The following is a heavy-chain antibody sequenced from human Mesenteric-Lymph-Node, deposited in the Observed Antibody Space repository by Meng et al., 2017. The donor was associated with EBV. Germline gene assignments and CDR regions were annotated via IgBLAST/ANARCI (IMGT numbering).Heavy chain of an antibody. CDR1: GFSPSTSGVA. V-gene: IGHV2-5*02. CDR3: VRKAYHNYVAFDP. CDR2: IYWDDDK. Sequence: QITLKESGPTLVKPTQTLTLTCTFPGFSPSTSGVAVGWVRQPPGKALEWLALIYWDDDKRFSPSLKSRLSITKDTSKNEVILTMTDMDPEDTATYYCVRKAYHNYVAFDPWGQGTLVTVSS. J-gene: IGHJ5*02. D-gene: IGHD4-11*01.